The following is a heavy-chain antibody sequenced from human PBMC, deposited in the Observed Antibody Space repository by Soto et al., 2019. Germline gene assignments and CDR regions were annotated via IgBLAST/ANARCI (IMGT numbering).Heavy chain of an antibody. D-gene: IGHD4-17*01. J-gene: IGHJ4*02. Sequence: QVQLVHSGAEVREPGASVKVSCKASGYSFTSYYLHWVRQAPGQGLEWLGFINPSGGATIYAQKFQGRVTMTRDTSTSTVYMDLSSLRSEDTALYFCARGLHDYDIDFWGQGTLVTVSS. CDR3: ARGLHDYDIDF. CDR2: INPSGGAT. CDR1: GYSFTSYY. V-gene: IGHV1-46*03.